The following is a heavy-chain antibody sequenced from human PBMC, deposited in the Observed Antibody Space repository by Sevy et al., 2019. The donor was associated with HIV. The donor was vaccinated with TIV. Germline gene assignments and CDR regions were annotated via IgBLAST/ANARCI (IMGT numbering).Heavy chain of an antibody. J-gene: IGHJ6*02. CDR3: ARDRYYDAGGYYYYYYGLDV. Sequence: GGSLRLSCAASTFSVTDNYMSWVRQAPGKGLEWVSTIYSGGSTFYADSVKDRFTISRDNSKNTLYLQLKSLRAEDTAVYYCARDRYYDAGGYYYYYYGLDVWGQGTTVTVSS. D-gene: IGHD3-22*01. CDR1: TFSVTDNY. CDR2: IYSGGST. V-gene: IGHV3-66*01.